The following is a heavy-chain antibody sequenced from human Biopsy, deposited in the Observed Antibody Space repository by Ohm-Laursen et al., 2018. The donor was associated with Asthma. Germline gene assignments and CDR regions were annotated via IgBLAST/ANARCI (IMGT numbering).Heavy chain of an antibody. CDR3: ARDGNWCRLRNCSPPGYRFDP. J-gene: IGHJ5*02. CDR2: INAGNGKL. Sequence: ASVKVSCKASGYTFTHYAIHWLRQAPGQRPEWMGWINAGNGKLEYSGKFQGRVTITRDTSATTAYMELSSLTSGDTAVYYCARDGNWCRLRNCSPPGYRFDPWGQGTLVTVSS. V-gene: IGHV1-3*01. CDR1: GYTFTHYA. D-gene: IGHD2-8*02.